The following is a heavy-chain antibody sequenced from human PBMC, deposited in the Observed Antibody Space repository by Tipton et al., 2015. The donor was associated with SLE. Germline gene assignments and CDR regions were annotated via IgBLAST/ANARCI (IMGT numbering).Heavy chain of an antibody. Sequence: SGFTFHDYAMHWVRQAPGKGLEWVSGLSWNSGTKGYAASVKGRFTISRDNSKNTLYLQMDGLSAEDSAVYFCAKGREWTEYGSNALDYWGQGTLVTVSS. CDR1: GFTFHDYA. J-gene: IGHJ4*02. V-gene: IGHV3-9*01. CDR2: LSWNSGTK. D-gene: IGHD3/OR15-3a*01. CDR3: AKGREWTEYGSNALDY.